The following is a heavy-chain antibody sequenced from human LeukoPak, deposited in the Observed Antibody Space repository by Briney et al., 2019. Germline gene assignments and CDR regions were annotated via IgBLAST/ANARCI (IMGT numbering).Heavy chain of an antibody. V-gene: IGHV3-21*01. J-gene: IGHJ3*01. Sequence: KPGESLRVSCAASGFAFSSYNMNWVRQAPGKGLEWVSTISTTSKYLVYADSVKGRFIVSRDDAKDSLYLQMSSLRAEDTAVYYCARDSPNWGDAFDVWGPGTMVTVSA. CDR3: ARDSPNWGDAFDV. CDR2: ISTTSKYL. D-gene: IGHD7-27*01. CDR1: GFAFSSYN.